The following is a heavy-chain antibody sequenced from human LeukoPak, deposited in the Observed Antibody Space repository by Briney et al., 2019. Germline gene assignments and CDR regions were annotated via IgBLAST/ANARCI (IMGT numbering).Heavy chain of an antibody. CDR3: ARGTPYYDFWSGYRPDAFDI. V-gene: IGHV3-20*04. CDR1: GFTFDDYG. D-gene: IGHD3-3*01. CDR2: INWNGGST. Sequence: GGSLRLSCAASGFTFDDYGMSWVRQAPGEGLEWVSGINWNGGSTGYADSVKGRFTISRDNAKNSLYLQMNSLRAEDTALYYCARGTPYYDFWSGYRPDAFDIWGQGTMVTVSS. J-gene: IGHJ3*02.